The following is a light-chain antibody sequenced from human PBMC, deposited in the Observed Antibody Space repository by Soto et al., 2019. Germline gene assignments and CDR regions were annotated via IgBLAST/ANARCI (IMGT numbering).Light chain of an antibody. CDR2: WGS. CDR3: QQYENWPPYS. J-gene: IGKJ2*03. Sequence: TQSPATLSVSLGEEVSLSCRASQSVGPNLAWYQQRPGQAPRPLIHWGSTRANGVPARFRGSGRGTDFTLDVSNLQSEDLAVYYCQQYENWPPYSFGQGTRLEIK. V-gene: IGKV3-15*01. CDR1: QSVGPN.